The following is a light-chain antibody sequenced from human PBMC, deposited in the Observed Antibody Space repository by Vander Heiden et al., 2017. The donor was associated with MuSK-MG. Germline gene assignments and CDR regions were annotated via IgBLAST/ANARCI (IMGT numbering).Light chain of an antibody. Sequence: QSALTQPASVSGSPGQSITISCTGTSREVGSYNLVSWYQQHPGEAPQLLICEVSKRPSGVANRFSGSKSANTASLTSSGHQDEDEADYSGCSYAGSGTWVFGGGTKLTV. CDR2: EVS. CDR1: SREVGSYNL. CDR3: CSYAGSGTWV. J-gene: IGLJ3*02. V-gene: IGLV2-23*02.